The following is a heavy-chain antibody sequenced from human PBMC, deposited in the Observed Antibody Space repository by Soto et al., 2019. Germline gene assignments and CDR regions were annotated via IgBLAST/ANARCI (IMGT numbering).Heavy chain of an antibody. CDR2: IYYSGST. CDR1: GGSISSGGYY. J-gene: IGHJ4*02. Sequence: QVQLQESGPGLVKPSQTLSLTCTVSGGSISSGGYYWSWIRPHPGKGLEWIGYIYYSGSTYYNPSLKSRVTISVDTSKNQSSLKLSSVTAADTAVYYCAREYSGSYYFDYWGQGTLVTVSS. V-gene: IGHV4-31*03. CDR3: AREYSGSYYFDY. D-gene: IGHD1-26*01.